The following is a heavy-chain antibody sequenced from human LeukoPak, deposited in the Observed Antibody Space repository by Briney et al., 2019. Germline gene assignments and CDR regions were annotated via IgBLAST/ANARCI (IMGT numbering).Heavy chain of an antibody. CDR1: GFTFSTYG. V-gene: IGHV3-30*02. CDR2: IRYNGNNK. CDR3: ARELPDANSSGWPLDY. J-gene: IGHJ4*02. Sequence: GGSLRLSCAASGFTFSTYGMHWVRQAPGKGLEWVAFIRYNGNNKYYADSVKGRFTISRDNSKNTLYLQMNSLRAEDTAVYYCARELPDANSSGWPLDYWGQGTLVTVSS. D-gene: IGHD6-19*01.